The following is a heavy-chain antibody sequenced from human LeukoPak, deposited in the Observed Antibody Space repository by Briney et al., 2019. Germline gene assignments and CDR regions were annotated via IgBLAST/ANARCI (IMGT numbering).Heavy chain of an antibody. V-gene: IGHV3-66*02. CDR2: IYSGGST. CDR3: ARDTWELQHH. CDR1: GFTVSSNY. D-gene: IGHD1-26*01. Sequence: GGSLRLSCAASGFTVSSNYMSWVRQAPGEGLEWVSVIYSGGSTYYADSVKGRFTISRDNSKNTLYLQMNSQRAEDTAVYYCARDTWELQHHWGQGTLVTVSS. J-gene: IGHJ5*02.